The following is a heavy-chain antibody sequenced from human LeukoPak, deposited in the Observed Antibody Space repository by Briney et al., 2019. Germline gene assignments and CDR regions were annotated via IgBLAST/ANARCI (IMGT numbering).Heavy chain of an antibody. CDR2: FDPEDGET. J-gene: IGHJ4*02. Sequence: GASVKVSCKVSGYTLTELSMHWVRQAPGKGLEWMGGFDPEDGETIYAQRFQGRVTMTEDTSTDTAYMELSSLRSEDTAVYYCARSYFGSGTFNGFDYWGQGTLVTVSS. CDR3: ARSYFGSGTFNGFDY. V-gene: IGHV1-24*01. CDR1: GYTLTELS. D-gene: IGHD3-10*01.